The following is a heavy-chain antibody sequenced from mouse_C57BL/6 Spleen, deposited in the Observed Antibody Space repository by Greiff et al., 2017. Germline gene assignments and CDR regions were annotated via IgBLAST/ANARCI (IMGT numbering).Heavy chain of an antibody. CDR2: INPSTGGT. V-gene: IGHV1-42*01. CDR1: GYSFTGYY. D-gene: IGHD4-1*01. Sequence: VQLQQSGPELVKPGASVKISCKASGYSFTGYYMNWVKQSPEKSLEWIGEINPSTGGTTYNQKFKAKATLTVDKSSSTAYMQLKSLTSEDSAVYYCAVTGTGFDYWGQGTTLTVSS. J-gene: IGHJ2*01. CDR3: AVTGTGFDY.